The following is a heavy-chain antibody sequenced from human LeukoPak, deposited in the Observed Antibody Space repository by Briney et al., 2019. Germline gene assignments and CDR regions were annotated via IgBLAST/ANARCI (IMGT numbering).Heavy chain of an antibody. CDR1: GGTFSSYA. CDR3: AREAYDSRAGDY. CDR2: IIPILGIA. Sequence: SLKLSCKASGGTFSSYAISWVRQAPGQGLEWMGKIIPILGIANYAQKFKGRVTITADNSKSTAYMEMNSLRPEDTAVYYCAREAYDSRAGDYWGEGTLVSVSS. V-gene: IGHV1-69*04. J-gene: IGHJ4*02. D-gene: IGHD3-22*01.